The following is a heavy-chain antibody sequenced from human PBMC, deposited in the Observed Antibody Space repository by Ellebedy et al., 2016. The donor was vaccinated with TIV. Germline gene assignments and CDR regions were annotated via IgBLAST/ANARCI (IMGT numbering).Heavy chain of an antibody. CDR3: AKRGYSYGYAFDI. Sequence: GESLKISCAASGFTFSSYDMHWVRQATGKGLEWVSAIGTAGDTYYPGPVKGRFTISRENAKNSLYLQMNSLRAGDTAVYYCAKRGYSYGYAFDIWGQGTMVTVSS. D-gene: IGHD5-18*01. CDR2: IGTAGDT. J-gene: IGHJ3*02. CDR1: GFTFSSYD. V-gene: IGHV3-13*01.